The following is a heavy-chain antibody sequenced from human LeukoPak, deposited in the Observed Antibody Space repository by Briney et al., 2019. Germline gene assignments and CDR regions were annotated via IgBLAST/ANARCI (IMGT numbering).Heavy chain of an antibody. D-gene: IGHD3-3*01. Sequence: SETLSLTCTVSGGSISSSSYYWGWIRQPPGKGLEWIGSIYYSGSTYYNPSLKSRVTISVDTSKNQFSLTLSSVTAADTAVYYCARHPQNTIFGVVITSENAFDIWGQGTMVTVSS. J-gene: IGHJ3*02. CDR1: GGSISSSSYY. CDR2: IYYSGST. CDR3: ARHPQNTIFGVVITSENAFDI. V-gene: IGHV4-39*01.